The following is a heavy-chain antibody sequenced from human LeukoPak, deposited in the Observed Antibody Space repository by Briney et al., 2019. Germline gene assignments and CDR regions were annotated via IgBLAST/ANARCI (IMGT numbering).Heavy chain of an antibody. V-gene: IGHV1-18*01. CDR3: ARDHELYSSGWYPNPEDAFDI. Sequence: ASVKVSCKASGYTFTSYGISWVRQAPGQGLEWMGWISAYKGNTNYAQKLQGRVTMTTDTSTSTAYMELRSLRSDDTAVYYCARDHELYSSGWYPNPEDAFDIWGQGTMVTLST. CDR1: GYTFTSYG. J-gene: IGHJ3*02. D-gene: IGHD6-19*01. CDR2: ISAYKGNT.